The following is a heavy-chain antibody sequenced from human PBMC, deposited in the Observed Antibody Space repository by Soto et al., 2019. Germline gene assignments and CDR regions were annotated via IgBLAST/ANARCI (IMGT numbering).Heavy chain of an antibody. CDR1: GGSISSGGYY. V-gene: IGHV4-31*03. CDR3: ARAPGDDFDY. Sequence: QVQLQESGPGLVKPSQTLSLTCTVSGGSISSGGYYWSWSRQHPGRGLEWIGYILYSGRTYYNPSTKSRVTISVDASKNQFSLKLSSVTAADTAVYYCARAPGDDFDYWGQGTLVTVSS. J-gene: IGHJ4*02. D-gene: IGHD2-21*02. CDR2: ILYSGRT.